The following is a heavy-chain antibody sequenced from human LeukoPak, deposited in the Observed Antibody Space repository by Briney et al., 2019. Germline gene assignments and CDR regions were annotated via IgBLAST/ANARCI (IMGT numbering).Heavy chain of an antibody. D-gene: IGHD2-15*01. CDR2: IYYSGST. Sequence: PSETLSLTCIVSGGTISSSSYYWGWIRQPPGKGLEWIGSIYYSGSTYYNPSLKSRVTISVDTSKNQFSLKLSSVTAADTAVYYCARHGCGSRRCGFDYWGREPWSPSPQ. V-gene: IGHV4-39*01. CDR3: ARHGCGSRRCGFDY. J-gene: IGHJ4*02. CDR1: GGTISSSSYY.